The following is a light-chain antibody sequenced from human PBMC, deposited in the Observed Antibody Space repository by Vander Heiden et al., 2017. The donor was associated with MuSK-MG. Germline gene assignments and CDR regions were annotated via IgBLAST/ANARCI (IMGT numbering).Light chain of an antibody. CDR1: QSISSH. Sequence: ETVMTQSPATLSVPPGERATLSCRASQSISSHLGWYQQKPGQAPRLLIYGASTRATGIPVRFSGSGSGTEFTLTISNLQSEDFAVYYCQQYNNWPFTFGQGTRLEIK. V-gene: IGKV3D-15*01. CDR2: GAS. J-gene: IGKJ5*01. CDR3: QQYNNWPFT.